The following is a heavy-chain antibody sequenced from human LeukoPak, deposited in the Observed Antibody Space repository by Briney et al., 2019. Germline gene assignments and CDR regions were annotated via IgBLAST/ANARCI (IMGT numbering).Heavy chain of an antibody. CDR2: IYYTGCT. CDR3: ARVIRGYCSSTSCSPYFDY. V-gene: IGHV4-30-4*01. D-gene: IGHD2-2*01. CDR1: GGSISSGDYY. Sequence: SQTLSLTGTVSGGSISSGDYYWRWIRQPPGRGLEWIANIYYTGCTYYNPSLKSRVTISVDTSKNQFSLKLSSVTAADTAVYYCARVIRGYCSSTSCSPYFDYWGQGTLVTVSS. J-gene: IGHJ4*02.